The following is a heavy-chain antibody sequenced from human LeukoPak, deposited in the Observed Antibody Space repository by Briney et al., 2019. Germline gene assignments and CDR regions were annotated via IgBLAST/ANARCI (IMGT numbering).Heavy chain of an antibody. CDR3: ARGGLGISRGAYFGH. V-gene: IGHV4-59*01. CDR2: IYYTGST. Sequence: SETLSLTCTVSGGSINNYYWSWVRQPPGKGLEWIGYIYYTGSTNYNPFLKSRVTISIDTSKNQFSLKLSSVTAADTAVYYCARGGLGISRGAYFGHWGQGTLVTVSS. D-gene: IGHD7-27*01. J-gene: IGHJ4*02. CDR1: GGSINNYY.